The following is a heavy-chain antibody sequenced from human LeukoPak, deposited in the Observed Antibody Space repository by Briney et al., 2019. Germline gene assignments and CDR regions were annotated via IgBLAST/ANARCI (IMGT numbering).Heavy chain of an antibody. CDR2: IHYSGST. J-gene: IGHJ4*02. D-gene: IGHD3-10*01. V-gene: IGHV4-39*07. CDR3: ASSYGSGSYFYYFDY. Sequence: SETLSLTCTVSGGSISSSSYYWGWIRQPPGKGLEWIGTIHYSGSTYYNPSLKSRVTISVDTSKNQFSLKLSSVTAADTAVYYCASSYGSGSYFYYFDYWGQGTLVTVSS. CDR1: GGSISSSSYY.